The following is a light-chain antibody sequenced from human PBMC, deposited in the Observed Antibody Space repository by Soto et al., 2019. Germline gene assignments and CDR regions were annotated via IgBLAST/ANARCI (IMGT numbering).Light chain of an antibody. CDR2: DAS. J-gene: IGKJ4*01. V-gene: IGKV1-33*01. CDR3: QQYDNLPLT. CDR1: QDINNY. Sequence: TQSPSSLSASLGDRGTSTCQASQDINNYLNWYQHKPGKAPKLLIYDASNLETGVPSRFSGSGSGTDFTFTISSLQPEDIATYHCQQYDNLPLTFGGGTKVDIK.